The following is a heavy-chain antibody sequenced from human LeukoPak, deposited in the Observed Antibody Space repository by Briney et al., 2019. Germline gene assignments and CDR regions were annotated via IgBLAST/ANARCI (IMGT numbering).Heavy chain of an antibody. CDR1: GGSISSYY. Sequence: PSETLSLTCTVSGGSISSYYWSWIRQPAGKGLEWIGRIYTSGSTNYNPSLKSRVTMSVDTSKNQFSLKLSSVTAADTAVYYCARVEYYYGSSGEGNWFDPWGQGTLVTVSS. D-gene: IGHD3-22*01. V-gene: IGHV4-4*07. CDR2: IYTSGST. CDR3: ARVEYYYGSSGEGNWFDP. J-gene: IGHJ5*02.